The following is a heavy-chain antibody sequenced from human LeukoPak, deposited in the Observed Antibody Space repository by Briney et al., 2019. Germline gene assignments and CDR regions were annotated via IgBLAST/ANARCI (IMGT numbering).Heavy chain of an antibody. V-gene: IGHV3-30*03. Sequence: GGSLRLSCAASGFTFSSYGMHWVRQAPGKGLEWVAVISYDGSNKYYADSVKGRFTISRDNSKNTLYLQMNSLRAEDTAVYYCARGPSIAARYDAFDIWGQGTMVTVSS. CDR3: ARGPSIAARYDAFDI. D-gene: IGHD6-6*01. CDR2: ISYDGSNK. CDR1: GFTFSSYG. J-gene: IGHJ3*02.